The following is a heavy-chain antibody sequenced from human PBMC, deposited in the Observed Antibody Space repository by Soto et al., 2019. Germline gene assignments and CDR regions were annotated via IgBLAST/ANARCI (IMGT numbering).Heavy chain of an antibody. D-gene: IGHD6-19*01. V-gene: IGHV3-30*18. CDR3: AKLTTAVSPNYFDY. J-gene: IGHJ4*02. Sequence: GGSLRLSCAASGFTFSSYSMSWVRQAPGKGLEWVAVVFFDGSSQYYADSVKGRFTISRDNSKTTLFLEMNSLRPEDTAVYYCAKLTTAVSPNYFDYCGQGTLVTVSS. CDR1: GFTFSSYS. CDR2: VFFDGSSQ.